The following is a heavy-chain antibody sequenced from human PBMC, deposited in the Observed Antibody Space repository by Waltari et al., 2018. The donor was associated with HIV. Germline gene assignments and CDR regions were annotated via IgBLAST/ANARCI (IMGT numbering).Heavy chain of an antibody. J-gene: IGHJ5*02. CDR3: TLGRIDDIRSGRENLGGFDP. V-gene: IGHV1-69*04. D-gene: IGHD3-3*01. CDR2: RRPAIGIA. CDR1: GDTLSNYA. Sequence: VQLVQSGAEVKKPGSSVRVSCKASGDTLSNYAVSWVRQAPGQGLEWMGMRRPAIGIAMQTENFQGRVTINADKSTNSAYMELGGLRSEDTALYFCTLGRIDDIRSGRENLGGFDPWGPGTLVTVSS.